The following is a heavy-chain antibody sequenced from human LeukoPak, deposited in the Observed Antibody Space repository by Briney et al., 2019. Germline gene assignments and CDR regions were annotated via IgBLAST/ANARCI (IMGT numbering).Heavy chain of an antibody. CDR3: APDSAITGTIGH. CDR2: IKEDGSEK. Sequence: GGSLRLSCEASGFTFSSYWMSWVRQAPGKGLEWVANIKEDGSEKYYVDSVKGRFTISRDNAKNSLYLQMNSLRAEDTAVYYCAPDSAITGTIGHWGQGTLVTVSS. D-gene: IGHD1-7*01. J-gene: IGHJ5*02. V-gene: IGHV3-7*03. CDR1: GFTFSSYW.